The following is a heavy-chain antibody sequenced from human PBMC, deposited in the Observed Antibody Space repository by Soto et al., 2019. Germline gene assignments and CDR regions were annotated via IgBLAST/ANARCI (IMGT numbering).Heavy chain of an antibody. CDR1: RYSFTSYW. CDR2: IYPGDSDT. D-gene: IGHD6-13*01. V-gene: IGHV5-51*01. J-gene: IGHJ6*02. CDR3: ATDTNKAAGTPPYYYYGMDV. Sequence: GESLKISCKGSRYSFTSYWIGWVRQMPGKGLEWMGIIYPGDSDTRYSPSFQGQVTISADKSISTAYLQSSSLKAWDTAMYYCATDTNKAAGTPPYYYYGMDVWGQGTTVTVSS.